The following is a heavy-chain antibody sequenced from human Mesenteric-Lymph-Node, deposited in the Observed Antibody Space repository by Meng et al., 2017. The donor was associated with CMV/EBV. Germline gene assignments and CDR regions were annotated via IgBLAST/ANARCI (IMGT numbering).Heavy chain of an antibody. Sequence: GESLKISCAASGFTFSDYWMSWVRQTPGKGLERVATIKEDGGDRHYVDSVKGRFTISRDNAKSSVYLQMNSLRVEDTAVYYCVRGSGYIIYWGQGTLVTVSS. V-gene: IGHV3-7*04. CDR1: GFTFSDYW. CDR2: IKEDGGDR. D-gene: IGHD5-12*01. CDR3: VRGSGYIIY. J-gene: IGHJ4*02.